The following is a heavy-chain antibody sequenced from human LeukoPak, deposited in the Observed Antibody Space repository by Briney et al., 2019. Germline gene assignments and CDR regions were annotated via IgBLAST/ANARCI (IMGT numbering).Heavy chain of an antibody. CDR3: ATSDYGDPRADY. D-gene: IGHD4-17*01. J-gene: IGHJ4*02. Sequence: PGRSLRLSCAASGFTLSSYGMHWVRQAPGKGLEWVAVISYDGSNKYYADSVKGRFTISRDNSKNTLYLQMNSLRAEDTAVYYCATSDYGDPRADYWGQGTLVTVSS. V-gene: IGHV3-30*03. CDR2: ISYDGSNK. CDR1: GFTLSSYG.